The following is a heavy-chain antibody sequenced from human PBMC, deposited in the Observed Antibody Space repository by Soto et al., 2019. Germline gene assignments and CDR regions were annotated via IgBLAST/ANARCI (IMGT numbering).Heavy chain of an antibody. J-gene: IGHJ4*02. Sequence: SETLSLTCTVSGGSISSSSYYWGWIRQPPGKGLEWIGSIYYSGSTYYNPSLKSRVTISVDTSKNQYSLKLSSETAADTAVYYCARHTPAISISDHWGQGTLVTVS. CDR1: GGSISSSSYY. CDR2: IYYSGST. V-gene: IGHV4-39*01. CDR3: ARHTPAISISDH. D-gene: IGHD2-15*01.